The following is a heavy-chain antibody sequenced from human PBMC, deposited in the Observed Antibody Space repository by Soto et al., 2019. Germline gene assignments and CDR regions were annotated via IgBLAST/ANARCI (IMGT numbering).Heavy chain of an antibody. V-gene: IGHV3-15*01. CDR2: IKSKTDGETT. D-gene: IGHD3-10*01. CDR3: TDLMRGVGAFDI. J-gene: IGHJ3*02. Sequence: PGGSLRLSCAASGFTFNDGWMSWVRQAPGKGLEWVGRIKSKTDGETTDHAAPVKGRFTISRDDSKNTLYLQMDSLKTEDTAVYYCTDLMRGVGAFDIWSRGTLVTVSS. CDR1: GFTFNDGW.